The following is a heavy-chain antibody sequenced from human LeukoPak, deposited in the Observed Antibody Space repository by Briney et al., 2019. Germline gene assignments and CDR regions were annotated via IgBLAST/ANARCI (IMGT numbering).Heavy chain of an antibody. D-gene: IGHD6-6*01. CDR1: GGTFSSYA. CDR3: ARGGRIAARPTLLIYYYYYMDV. CDR2: IIPIFGTA. V-gene: IGHV1-69*05. Sequence: SSVKVSCKASGGTFSSYAISWVRQAPGQGLEWMGGIIPIFGTANYAQKFQGRVTITTDESTSTAYMELSSLRSEDTAVYYCARGGRIAARPTLLIYYYYYMDVWGKGTTVTVSS. J-gene: IGHJ6*03.